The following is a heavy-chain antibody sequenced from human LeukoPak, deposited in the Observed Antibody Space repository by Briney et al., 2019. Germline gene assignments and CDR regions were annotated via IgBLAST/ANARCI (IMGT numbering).Heavy chain of an antibody. CDR1: GGTFSSYA. Sequence: SVKVSCKASGGTFSSYAISWVRQAPAQGLEWMGRIIPIFGTANYAQKFRGRVTITTDESTSTAYMELSSLRSEDTAVYYCARDVSSSSWYEHYYFDYWGQGTLVTVSS. V-gene: IGHV1-69*05. D-gene: IGHD6-13*01. CDR2: IIPIFGTA. J-gene: IGHJ4*02. CDR3: ARDVSSSSWYEHYYFDY.